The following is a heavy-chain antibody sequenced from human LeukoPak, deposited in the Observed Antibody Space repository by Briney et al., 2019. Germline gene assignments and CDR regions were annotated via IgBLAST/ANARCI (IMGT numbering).Heavy chain of an antibody. V-gene: IGHV1-2*02. CDR2: INPNSGGT. CDR1: GYTFTGYY. D-gene: IGHD2-15*01. Sequence: ASVKLSCKASGYTFTGYYMHWVRQAPGQGLEWMGWINPNSGGTNYAQKFQGRVTMTRDTSISTAYMELSRLRSDDTAVYYCAREDSCSGGSCYSESEIIPSDYWGQGTLVTVSS. CDR3: AREDSCSGGSCYSESEIIPSDY. J-gene: IGHJ4*02.